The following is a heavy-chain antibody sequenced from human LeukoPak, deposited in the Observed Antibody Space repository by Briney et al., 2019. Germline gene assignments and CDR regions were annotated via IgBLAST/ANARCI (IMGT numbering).Heavy chain of an antibody. J-gene: IGHJ5*02. Sequence: GGSLRLSCAASGFTFSSYSMNWVRQAPGKGLEWVSYISSSSSTIYYADSVKGRFTISRDNAKNSLYLQMNSLRAEDTAVYYCARIPYYDFWSGSVLDPWGQGTLVTVSS. D-gene: IGHD3-3*01. CDR2: ISSSSSTI. V-gene: IGHV3-48*01. CDR1: GFTFSSYS. CDR3: ARIPYYDFWSGSVLDP.